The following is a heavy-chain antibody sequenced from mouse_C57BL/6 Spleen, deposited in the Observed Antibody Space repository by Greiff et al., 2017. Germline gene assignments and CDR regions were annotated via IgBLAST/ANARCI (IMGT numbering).Heavy chain of an antibody. CDR2: IYPGDGAA. CDR1: GYAFSSSW. V-gene: IGHV1-82*01. D-gene: IGHD1-1*01. J-gene: IGHJ2*01. Sequence: QVQLQQSGPELVKPGASVKISCKASGYAFSSSWMNWVKQRPGKGLGWIGRIYPGDGAANYNGKFKGKGTLTADKSTSTAYMQLSSLTSEDAAVYFCSRSPLYVGFDYWGQGTTLTVSS. CDR3: SRSPLYVGFDY.